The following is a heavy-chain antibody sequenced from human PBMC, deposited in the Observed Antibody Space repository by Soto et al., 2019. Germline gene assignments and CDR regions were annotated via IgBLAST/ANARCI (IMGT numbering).Heavy chain of an antibody. CDR3: ARGNPARLYYYDSSGYYPFDY. V-gene: IGHV1-69*13. CDR1: GGTFSSYA. D-gene: IGHD3-22*01. CDR2: IIPIFGAA. Sequence: SVKVSCKASGGTFSSYAISWVRQAPGQGLEWMGGIIPIFGAANYAQKFQGRVTITADESTSTAYMELSSLRSEDTAVYYCARGNPARLYYYDSSGYYPFDYWGPGTLLTVSS. J-gene: IGHJ4*02.